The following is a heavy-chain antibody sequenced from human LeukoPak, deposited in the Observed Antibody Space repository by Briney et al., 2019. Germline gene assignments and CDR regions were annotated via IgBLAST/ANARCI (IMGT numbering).Heavy chain of an antibody. Sequence: PGGSLRLSCATSGFTFSTYGMHWVRQAPGKGLEWVAVIWYDGSNEYYADSVKGRFTISKDSSKNTVYLQMNSLRAEDTAVYYCARDRWAIDYWGQGTLVTVSS. CDR1: GFTFSTYG. D-gene: IGHD5-24*01. J-gene: IGHJ4*02. V-gene: IGHV3-33*01. CDR2: IWYDGSNE. CDR3: ARDRWAIDY.